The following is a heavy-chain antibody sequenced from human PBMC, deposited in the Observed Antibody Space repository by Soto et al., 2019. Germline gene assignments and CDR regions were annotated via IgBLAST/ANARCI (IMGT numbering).Heavy chain of an antibody. D-gene: IGHD3-3*01. V-gene: IGHV1-18*01. J-gene: IGHJ4*01. CDR3: ARGRTYYDVSRTFSEGGLGGDEL. Sequence: QVQLVQSGAEVTKPGASVRVSCKASGHMFTQYGVTWVRQAPGQGLEWMGWISAYNGFTSYSQKLQGRVTMTTERPTATAYNELRRLRSDDTAVYYCARGRTYYDVSRTFSEGGLGGDELGGQGTLVTVSS. CDR1: GHMFTQYG. CDR2: ISAYNGFT.